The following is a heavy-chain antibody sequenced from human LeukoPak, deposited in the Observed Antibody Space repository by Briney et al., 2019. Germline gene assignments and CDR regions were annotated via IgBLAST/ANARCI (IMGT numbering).Heavy chain of an antibody. Sequence: SETLSLTCTVSTGSLSSTIYYWGWIRQPPGKGLEWIGTISYSGTTYYNPSLKSRISISVDSSKKQFSLTLSSVTAADTALYYCARDWGSSSWPYYYYYYMDVWGKGTTVTVSS. D-gene: IGHD6-13*01. J-gene: IGHJ6*03. CDR1: TGSLSSTIYY. V-gene: IGHV4-39*07. CDR3: ARDWGSSSWPYYYYYYMDV. CDR2: ISYSGTT.